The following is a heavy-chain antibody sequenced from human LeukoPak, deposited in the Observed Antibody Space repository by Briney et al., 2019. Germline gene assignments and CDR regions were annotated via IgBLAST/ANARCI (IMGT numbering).Heavy chain of an antibody. Sequence: PGGSLRLSCAASGFIFSDYYMSWIRQAPGKGLEWVSYISTSGSTIYYADSVKGRFTMSRDNAKNSLHLQMNSLRAEDTAVYYCARGGAPTFVGFDYWGQGTLVTVSS. J-gene: IGHJ4*02. V-gene: IGHV3-11*01. CDR2: ISTSGSTI. CDR3: ARGGAPTFVGFDY. D-gene: IGHD1-26*01. CDR1: GFIFSDYY.